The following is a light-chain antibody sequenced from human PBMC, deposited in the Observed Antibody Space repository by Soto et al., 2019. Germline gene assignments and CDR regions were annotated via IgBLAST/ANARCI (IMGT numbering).Light chain of an antibody. V-gene: IGLV2-11*01. CDR1: SNDVGGYNY. CDR2: DVT. CDR3: CSYAGGYIYV. Sequence: QSVLTQPPSVSGSPGQSVTISCTGTSNDVGGYNYVSWYQQHPGKAPRLMIYDVTKRPSGVPDRFSGSKSDNTASLTISGLQAEDEADYYCCSYAGGYIYVFGTRTKVTVL. J-gene: IGLJ1*01.